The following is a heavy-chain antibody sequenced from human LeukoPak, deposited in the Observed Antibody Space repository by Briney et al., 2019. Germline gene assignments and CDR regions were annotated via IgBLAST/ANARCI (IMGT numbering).Heavy chain of an antibody. V-gene: IGHV3-7*03. Sequence: GGSLRLSCAASGFTFSSYWMNWVRQAPGKGLEWVANIEQDGSDKDYVDSVKGRFTISRDNSKNTLYLQMNSLRAEDTAVYYCAKDRYYDSSGYYYGAFDIWGQGTMVTVSS. CDR3: AKDRYYDSSGYYYGAFDI. CDR1: GFTFSSYW. D-gene: IGHD3-22*01. CDR2: IEQDGSDK. J-gene: IGHJ3*02.